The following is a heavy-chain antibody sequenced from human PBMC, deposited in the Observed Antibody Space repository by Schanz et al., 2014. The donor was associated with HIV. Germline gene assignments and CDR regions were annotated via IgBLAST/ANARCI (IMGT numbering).Heavy chain of an antibody. CDR1: GFTLSGYT. CDR3: AKPEYDSSGNSQSHFDY. D-gene: IGHD3-22*01. J-gene: IGHJ4*02. CDR2: ISVTGDNT. V-gene: IGHV3-23*01. Sequence: EVQLLESGGGLVLPGGSLRVSCAVSGFTLSGYTMSWVRQAPGKGLEWVSSISVTGDNTYYADSVKGRFTISRDNSKNTLYLQMTTLRTEDTAVYYCAKPEYDSSGNSQSHFDYWGQGTLVTVSS.